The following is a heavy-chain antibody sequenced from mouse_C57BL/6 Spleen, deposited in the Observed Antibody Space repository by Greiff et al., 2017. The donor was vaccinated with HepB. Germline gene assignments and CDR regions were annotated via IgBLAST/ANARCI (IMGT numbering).Heavy chain of an antibody. CDR2: IYPRSGNT. CDR1: GYTFTSYG. D-gene: IGHD3-2*02. Sequence: QVQLKESGAELARPGASVKLSCKASGYTFTSYGISWVKQRTGQGLEWIGEIYPRSGNTYYNEKFKGKATLTADKSSSTAYMELRSLTSEDSAVYFCARSGPSSWFAYWGQGTLVTVSA. CDR3: ARSGPSSWFAY. V-gene: IGHV1-81*01. J-gene: IGHJ3*01.